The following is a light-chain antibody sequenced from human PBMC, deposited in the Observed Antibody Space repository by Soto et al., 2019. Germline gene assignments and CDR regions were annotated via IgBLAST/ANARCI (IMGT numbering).Light chain of an antibody. CDR3: RSFAGNNNLV. CDR1: SSDVGGYNY. CDR2: EVS. V-gene: IGLV2-8*01. Sequence: QSALTQPPSASGSPGQSVTISCTGTSSDVGGYNYVSWYQQHPGKAPKLMISEVSKRPSGVPDRFSGSKSGNTASLTVSGLQADDAADYYCRSFAGNNNLVFGGGTQLTVL. J-gene: IGLJ2*01.